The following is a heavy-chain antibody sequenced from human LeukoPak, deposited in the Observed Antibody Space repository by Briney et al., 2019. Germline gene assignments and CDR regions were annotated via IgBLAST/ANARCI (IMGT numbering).Heavy chain of an antibody. CDR3: ARLDAAAGRYLQFFY. CDR2: IHDSGST. CDR1: GGSISNYY. V-gene: IGHV4-59*08. D-gene: IGHD5-24*01. J-gene: IGHJ4*02. Sequence: SETLSVTCIVPGGSISNYYWSWIRQSPEQGLKWIGYIHDSGSTNYNPSLKRRVTISVATSKNQFSLKLSSVTAADTAVYYCARLDAAAGRYLQFFYWGQGTLVTVSS.